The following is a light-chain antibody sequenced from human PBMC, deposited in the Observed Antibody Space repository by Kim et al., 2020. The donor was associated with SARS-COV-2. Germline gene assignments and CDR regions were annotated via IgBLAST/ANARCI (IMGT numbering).Light chain of an antibody. CDR2: SAS. CDR1: QSISSY. Sequence: EIVLTQSPATLSLSPGERVTLSCRASQSISSYLAWYQQRPGQAPRLLIYSASTRATGIPARFSGSGSGTDFTLTISSLEPEDFAVYYCQQRGNWPLTFGEGTKVDIK. J-gene: IGKJ4*01. CDR3: QQRGNWPLT. V-gene: IGKV3-11*01.